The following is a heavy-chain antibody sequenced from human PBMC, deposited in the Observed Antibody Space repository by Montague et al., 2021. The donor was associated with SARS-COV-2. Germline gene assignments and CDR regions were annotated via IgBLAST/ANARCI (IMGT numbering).Heavy chain of an antibody. CDR3: ARGVPGY. D-gene: IGHD3-10*02. J-gene: IGHJ4*02. CDR2: INHRGNT. Sequence: SETLSLTCAVYDGSFSDYWWSWVRQPPGKGLERIGNINHRGNTNYNPSLKSRVTISVDTSKHQFSLKLNSVTAADTAIYYCARGVPGYWGQGTLVTVSS. V-gene: IGHV4-34*01. CDR1: DGSFSDYW.